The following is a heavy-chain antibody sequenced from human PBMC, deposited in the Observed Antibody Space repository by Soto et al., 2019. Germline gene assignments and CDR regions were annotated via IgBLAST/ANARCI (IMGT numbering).Heavy chain of an antibody. D-gene: IGHD3-10*01. Sequence: SVTLDLSSTVSGYSISSGYHGAWIRQPPGKGLEWLGSVHYSGNTYYNPSLKSRLTISVDKSKNQFSLNLSSVTAADTAVYYCARQDRVMAEGRWFDPWGQGTLVTVSS. CDR1: GYSISSGYH. V-gene: IGHV4-38-2*02. CDR3: ARQDRVMAEGRWFDP. CDR2: VHYSGNT. J-gene: IGHJ5*02.